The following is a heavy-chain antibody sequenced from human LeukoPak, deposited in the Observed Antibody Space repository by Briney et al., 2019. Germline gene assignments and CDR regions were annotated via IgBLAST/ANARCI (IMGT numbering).Heavy chain of an antibody. CDR3: ARDRIHYYDSSGPSRYYYYYGMDV. CDR1: GYTFTSYY. D-gene: IGHD3-22*01. Sequence: ASVKVSCKASGYTFTSYYMHWVRQAPGQGLEWMGIINPSGGSTSYAQKFQGRVTMTRDTSTSTVYMELSSLRSEDTAVYYCARDRIHYYDSSGPSRYYYYYGMDVWGQGITVTVSS. J-gene: IGHJ6*02. CDR2: INPSGGST. V-gene: IGHV1-46*01.